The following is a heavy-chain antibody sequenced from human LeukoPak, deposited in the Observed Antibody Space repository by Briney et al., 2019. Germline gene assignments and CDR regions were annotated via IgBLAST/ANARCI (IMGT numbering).Heavy chain of an antibody. CDR3: ATAISTVTIFGPFDY. D-gene: IGHD4-17*01. CDR2: IYYSGST. J-gene: IGHJ4*02. CDR1: GGSISSSSYY. Sequence: VKPSETLSLTYTVSGGSISSSSYYWGWIRQPPGKGLEWIGSIYYSGSTYYNPSLKSRVTISVDTSKNQFSLKLSSVTAADTAVYYCATAISTVTIFGPFDYWGQGTLVTVSS. V-gene: IGHV4-39*01.